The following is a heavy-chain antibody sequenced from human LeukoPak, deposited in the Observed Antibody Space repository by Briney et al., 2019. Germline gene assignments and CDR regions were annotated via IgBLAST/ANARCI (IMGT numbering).Heavy chain of an antibody. V-gene: IGHV3-30-3*01. CDR3: ARDGGPFDS. Sequence: GRSLRLSCAASGFTFSSYAMHWVRQAPGKGLEWVAVISYDGSNKYYVDSVKGRFTISRDNSKNTLYLQMNSLRAEDTAVYYCARDGGPFDSWGQGTLVTVSS. CDR2: ISYDGSNK. CDR1: GFTFSSYA. D-gene: IGHD2-15*01. J-gene: IGHJ4*02.